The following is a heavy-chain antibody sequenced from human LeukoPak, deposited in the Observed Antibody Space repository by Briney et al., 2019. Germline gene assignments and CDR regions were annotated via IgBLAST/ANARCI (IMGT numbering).Heavy chain of an antibody. CDR1: GFTFSSYG. Sequence: GGSLRLSCAASGFTFSSYGMHWVRQAPGKGLEWVAVISYDGSNKYYADSVKGRFTISRDNSKNTLYLQMNSLRAEDTAVYYCAKDLSELPRGRTWFDYWGQGTLVTVSS. D-gene: IGHD1-26*01. V-gene: IGHV3-30*18. CDR2: ISYDGSNK. CDR3: AKDLSELPRGRTWFDY. J-gene: IGHJ4*02.